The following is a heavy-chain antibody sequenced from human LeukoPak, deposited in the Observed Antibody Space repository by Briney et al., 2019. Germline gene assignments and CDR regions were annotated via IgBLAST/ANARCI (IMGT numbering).Heavy chain of an antibody. V-gene: IGHV3-23*01. CDR3: ARARYHYDNTGHSYWYFDL. Sequence: QPGGSLRLSCVASGFTFTSSAMSWVRQAPGKGLEWVSAISGGSGTTYYADSVKARFTISRDNAKTSLYLQMNNLRADDTAVYYCARARYHYDNTGHSYWYFDLWGRGTLVTVSS. CDR1: GFTFTSSA. D-gene: IGHD3-9*01. J-gene: IGHJ2*01. CDR2: ISGGSGTT.